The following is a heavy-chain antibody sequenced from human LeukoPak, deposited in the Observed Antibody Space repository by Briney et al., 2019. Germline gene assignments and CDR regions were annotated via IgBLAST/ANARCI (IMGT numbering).Heavy chain of an antibody. J-gene: IGHJ4*02. CDR3: ARGLERFPSRRYSSGWSHFDY. CDR2: ISYDGSNK. Sequence: PGGSLRLSCAASGFTFSSYAMHWVRQAPGKGLEWVAVISYDGSNKYYADSVKGRFTISRDNSKNTLYLQMNSLRAEDTAVYYCARGLERFPSRRYSSGWSHFDYWGQGTLVTVSP. CDR1: GFTFSSYA. V-gene: IGHV3-30-3*01. D-gene: IGHD6-19*01.